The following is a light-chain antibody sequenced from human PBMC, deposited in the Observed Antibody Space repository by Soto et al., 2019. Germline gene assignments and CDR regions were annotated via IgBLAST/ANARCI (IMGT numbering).Light chain of an antibody. J-gene: IGLJ1*01. CDR2: DVS. CDR1: SSDVGVYNY. Sequence: QSALTQPASLSGSPGQSITIYCTGTSSDVGVYNYVSWYQQHPGKAPKLMIYDVSNRPSGVSNRFSGSKSGNTASLTISGLQAEDAVDYYCSSYRASITTQDVFVTGTNLTVL. V-gene: IGLV2-14*03. CDR3: SSYRASITTQDV.